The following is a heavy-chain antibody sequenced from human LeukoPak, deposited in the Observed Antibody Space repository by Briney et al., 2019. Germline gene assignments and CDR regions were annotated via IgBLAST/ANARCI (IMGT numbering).Heavy chain of an antibody. Sequence: SETLSLTCTVSGGSISSYYWSWIRQPPGKGLEWIGYIYYSGSTNYNPSLKSRVTISVDTSKNQFSLKLSSVTAADTAVYYCARRGPYSASRPFAYWGQGTLVTVSS. CDR2: IYYSGST. V-gene: IGHV4-59*08. CDR3: ARRGPYSASRPFAY. D-gene: IGHD6-13*01. J-gene: IGHJ4*02. CDR1: GGSISSYY.